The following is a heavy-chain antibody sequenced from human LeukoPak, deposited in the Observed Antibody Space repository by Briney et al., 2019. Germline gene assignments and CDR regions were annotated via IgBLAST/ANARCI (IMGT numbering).Heavy chain of an antibody. CDR2: IYNGVNT. V-gene: IGHV4-61*01. J-gene: IGHJ4*02. D-gene: IGHD4-17*01. CDR3: ARGTTVTILDY. CDR1: GASVSSASY. Sequence: SETLSLTCTVSGASVSSASYWTWIRQPPGKGVEWIAHIYNGVNTNYNPSLKSRVTISVDTSKNQFSLRLNSVTAADTAVYYCARGTTVTILDYWGQGTLVTVSS.